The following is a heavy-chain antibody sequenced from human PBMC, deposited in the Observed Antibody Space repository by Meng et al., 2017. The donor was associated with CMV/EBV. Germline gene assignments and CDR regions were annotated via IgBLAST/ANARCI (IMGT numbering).Heavy chain of an antibody. CDR1: GFTFSSYG. CDR3: AKDQGEVGSYYGSVEYTPDDYYFDY. Sequence: GESLKISCAASGFTFSSYGMHWVRQAPGKGLEWVASIRYDGSNKYYADSLKGRFTIYRDNSKNTLYLQMNSLRAEDTAVYYCAKDQGEVGSYYGSVEYTPDDYYFDYWGQGTLVTVSS. V-gene: IGHV3-30*02. J-gene: IGHJ4*02. D-gene: IGHD3-10*01. CDR2: IRYDGSNK.